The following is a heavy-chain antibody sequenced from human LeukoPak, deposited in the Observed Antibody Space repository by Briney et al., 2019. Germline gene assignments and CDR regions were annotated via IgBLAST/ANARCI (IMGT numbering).Heavy chain of an antibody. D-gene: IGHD1-1*01. CDR3: TRPLSPVPN. V-gene: IGHV3-66*01. J-gene: IGHJ4*02. CDR1: GFSVDNQY. CDR2: IYSGGAT. Sequence: GGSLRLSCAVSGFSVDNQYMTWVRQAPGKGLEWVSLIYSGGATYYTDSVKGRFTISRDNSKNTLYLQMNSLRTDDTAVYFSTRPLSPVPNWGQGTLVTVSS.